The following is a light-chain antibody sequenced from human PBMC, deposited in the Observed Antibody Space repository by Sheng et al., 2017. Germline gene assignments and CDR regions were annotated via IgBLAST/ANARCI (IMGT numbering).Light chain of an antibody. Sequence: QVRLTQSPSASASLGTSVKLTCTRSSGPSTYAIAWHQLRPETGPRHLXTLYSDGSHKKGDGIPDRFSGSSSASDHYLTISGLQSEDEADYYCQTWGSGFRVFGGGTKLTVL. CDR1: SGPSTYA. J-gene: IGLJ2*01. V-gene: IGLV4-69*01. CDR3: QTWGSGFRV. CDR2: LYSDGSH.